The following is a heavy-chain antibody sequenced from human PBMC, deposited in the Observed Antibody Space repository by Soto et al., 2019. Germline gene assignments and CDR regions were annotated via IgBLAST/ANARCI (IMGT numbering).Heavy chain of an antibody. J-gene: IGHJ3*02. CDR3: IKAGLTSVFGLVYHGSDI. V-gene: IGHV3-9*01. Sequence: EVRLVESGGGLVQPGRSLRLSCAASGFTFGDYAMHWVRQAPGKGPEWVSGISWNSGNIGYAEAVKGRFTISRDSAKNSLYSQMNSLSAEDTTLYSCIKAGLTSVFGLVYHGSDIWGLMPMATVSS. CDR2: ISWNSGNI. CDR1: GFTFGDYA. D-gene: IGHD3-3*01.